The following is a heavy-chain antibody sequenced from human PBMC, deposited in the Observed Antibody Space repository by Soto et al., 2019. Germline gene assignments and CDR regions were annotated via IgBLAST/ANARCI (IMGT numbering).Heavy chain of an antibody. V-gene: IGHV4-30-4*01. J-gene: IGHJ5*01. CDR3: ARGRYCLTGRCFPNWFDS. CDR2: IYKSATT. CDR1: GDSISTVDYF. Sequence: LCLTCSVSGDSISTVDYFWAWVRQPPGQALEYIGYIYKSATTYYNPSFESRVAISLDTSKSQFSLNVTSLTAADTAVYFCARGRYCLTGRCFPNWFDSWGQGTLVTVSS. D-gene: IGHD2-15*01.